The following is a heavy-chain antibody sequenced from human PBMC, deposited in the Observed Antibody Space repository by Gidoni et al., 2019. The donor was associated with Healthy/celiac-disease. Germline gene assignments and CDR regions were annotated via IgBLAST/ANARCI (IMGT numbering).Heavy chain of an antibody. CDR1: GGSFSGYY. V-gene: IGHV4-34*01. J-gene: IGHJ5*02. CDR3: ARRIVVVPAAPDSHWFDP. D-gene: IGHD2-2*01. Sequence: QVQLQQWGAGLLKPSETLSLPCAVYGGSFSGYYWSWIRQPPGKGLEWIGEINHSGSTNYNPSLKSRVTISVDTSKNQFSLKLSSVTAADTAVYYCARRIVVVPAAPDSHWFDPWGQGTLVTVSS. CDR2: INHSGST.